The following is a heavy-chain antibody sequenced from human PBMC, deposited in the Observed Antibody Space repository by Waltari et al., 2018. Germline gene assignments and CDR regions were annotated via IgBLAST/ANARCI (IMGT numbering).Heavy chain of an antibody. CDR2: IRSKAYGGTT. V-gene: IGHV3-49*03. J-gene: IGHJ4*02. D-gene: IGHD6-19*01. CDR1: GFTFGNCG. CDR3: TTSWYSSAWYFGY. Sequence: EVQLVESGGGLVQPGRSLRLSCSASGFTFGNCGMNWFRRAPGKGLEWVGFIRSKAYGGTTEYAASVKGRFTLSRDDSKSIAYLQMNSLKTEDTALYYCTTSWYSSAWYFGYWGQGTLVTVSS.